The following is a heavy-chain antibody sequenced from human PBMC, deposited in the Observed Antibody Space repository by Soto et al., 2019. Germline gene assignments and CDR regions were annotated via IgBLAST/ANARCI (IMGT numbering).Heavy chain of an antibody. D-gene: IGHD1-7*01. V-gene: IGHV1-46*01. J-gene: IGHJ6*02. CDR2: INPSGGST. Sequence: ASVQVSCKASGYTFTSYYMHWVRQAPGQGLEWMGIINPSGGSTSYAQKFQGRVTMTRDTSTSTVYMELSSLRSEDTAVYYCARDNFNYVHYYYYGMDVCGQRTTVTVSS. CDR3: ARDNFNYVHYYYYGMDV. CDR1: GYTFTSYY.